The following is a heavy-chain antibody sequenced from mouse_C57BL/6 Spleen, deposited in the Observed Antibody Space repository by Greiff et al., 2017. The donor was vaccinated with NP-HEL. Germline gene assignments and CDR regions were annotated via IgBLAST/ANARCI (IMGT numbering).Heavy chain of an antibody. V-gene: IGHV1-64*01. Sequence: QVQLQQPGAVLVKPGASVKLSCKASGYTFTSYWMHWVKQRPGQGLEWIGMIHPNSGSTNYNEKFKRKATLTVDKSSSTAYMQLSSLTSEDSAVYYCARSDSSGYVGFAYWGQGTLVTGSA. CDR1: GYTFTSYW. D-gene: IGHD3-2*02. J-gene: IGHJ3*01. CDR2: IHPNSGST. CDR3: ARSDSSGYVGFAY.